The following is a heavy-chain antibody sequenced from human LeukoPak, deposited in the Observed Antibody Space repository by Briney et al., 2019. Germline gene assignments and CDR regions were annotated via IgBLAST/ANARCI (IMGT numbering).Heavy chain of an antibody. Sequence: GGSLRLSCAASGFTFSSYSMNWVRQAPGKGLEWVSYISSSSSYIYYADSVKGRFTISRDNAKNSLYLQMNSLRAEDTAVYYCARGVVVVPAARWFDPWGQGTLVTVSS. V-gene: IGHV3-21*01. D-gene: IGHD2-2*01. CDR2: ISSSSSYI. CDR3: ARGVVVVPAARWFDP. CDR1: GFTFSSYS. J-gene: IGHJ5*02.